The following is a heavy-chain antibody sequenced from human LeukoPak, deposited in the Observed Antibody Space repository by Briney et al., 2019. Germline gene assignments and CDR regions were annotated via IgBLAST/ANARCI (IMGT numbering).Heavy chain of an antibody. CDR1: GFTFSNYA. CDR3: ARGGDYGDYGAY. Sequence: GGSLRLSCAASGFTFSNYAMNWVRQAPGKGLEWVSDISGRGVRTNYADSVRGRFTISRDKSKSTMYLQMNSLRAEDTAVYFCARGGDYGDYGAYWGQGTLVIVSS. CDR2: ISGRGVRT. J-gene: IGHJ4*02. D-gene: IGHD4-17*01. V-gene: IGHV3-23*01.